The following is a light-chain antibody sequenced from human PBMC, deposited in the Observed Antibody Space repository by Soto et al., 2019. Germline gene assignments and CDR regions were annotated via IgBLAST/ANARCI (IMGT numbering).Light chain of an antibody. CDR1: QSISSS. Sequence: EIVLTQSPATLSLSPGERATLSCGASQSISSSLAWYQQKPGLAPRLLIYDASSRATGIPDRFSGSGSGTDFTLTISRLEPEDFALYYCQQFGYSLWTFGQGTKVEI. J-gene: IGKJ1*01. CDR3: QQFGYSLWT. CDR2: DAS. V-gene: IGKV3D-20*01.